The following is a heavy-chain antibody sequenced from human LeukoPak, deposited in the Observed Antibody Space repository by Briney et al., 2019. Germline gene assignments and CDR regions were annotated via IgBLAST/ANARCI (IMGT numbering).Heavy chain of an antibody. CDR1: GYTFTSYG. Sequence: ASVKVSCKASGYTFTSYGISWVRQAPGQGLEWVGWISAYNGNTNYAQKLQGRVTMTTDTSTSTAYMELRSLRSDDTAVYYCARDYPFNYYYGSGSYYSNWFDPWGQGTLVTVSS. V-gene: IGHV1-18*04. CDR3: ARDYPFNYYYGSGSYYSNWFDP. CDR2: ISAYNGNT. J-gene: IGHJ5*02. D-gene: IGHD3-10*01.